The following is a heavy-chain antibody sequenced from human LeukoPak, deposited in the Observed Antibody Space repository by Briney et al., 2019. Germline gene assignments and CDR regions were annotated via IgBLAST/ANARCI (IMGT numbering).Heavy chain of an antibody. CDR1: GFTFGSYS. D-gene: IGHD3-10*01. J-gene: IGHJ4*02. V-gene: IGHV3-48*01. Sequence: GGPLRLSCAASGFTFGSYSMNWVRQAPGKGLEWVSYISSSSSTIYYADSVKGRFTISRDNAKNSLYLQMNSLRAEDTAVYYCARDHHYYGSGSYLYYFDYWGQGTLVTVSS. CDR2: ISSSSSTI. CDR3: ARDHHYYGSGSYLYYFDY.